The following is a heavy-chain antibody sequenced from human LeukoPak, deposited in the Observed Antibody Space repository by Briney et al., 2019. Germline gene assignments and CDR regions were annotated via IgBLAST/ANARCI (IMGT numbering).Heavy chain of an antibody. CDR3: ARDHSGYVL. Sequence: PSETLSLTCAVYGGSFSGYYWSWIRQPPGKGLEWIGEMNHSGSTNYNPSLKSRVTISVDTSKNQFSLKLSSVTAADTAVYYCARDHSGYVLWGQGTLVTVSS. J-gene: IGHJ4*02. CDR2: MNHSGST. CDR1: GGSFSGYY. V-gene: IGHV4-34*01. D-gene: IGHD5-12*01.